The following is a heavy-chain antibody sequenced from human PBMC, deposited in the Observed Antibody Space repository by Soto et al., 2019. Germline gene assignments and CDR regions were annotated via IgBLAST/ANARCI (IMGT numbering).Heavy chain of an antibody. Sequence: ASVKVSCKASGYTFTSYAMHWVRQAPGQRREWMGWINAGNGNTKYSQKFQGRVTITRDTSASTAYMELSSLRSEDTAVYYCARSTTIFGVVIMRPYYYGMDVWGQGTTVTVSS. CDR2: INAGNGNT. J-gene: IGHJ6*02. D-gene: IGHD3-3*01. CDR1: GYTFTSYA. CDR3: ARSTTIFGVVIMRPYYYGMDV. V-gene: IGHV1-3*01.